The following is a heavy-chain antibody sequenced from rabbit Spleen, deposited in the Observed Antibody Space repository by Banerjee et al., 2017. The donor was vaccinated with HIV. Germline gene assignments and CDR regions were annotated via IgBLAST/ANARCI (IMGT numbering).Heavy chain of an antibody. V-gene: IGHV1S40*01. CDR3: ARGSATMTMVITGYYLNL. CDR1: GFSFSSSYY. J-gene: IGHJ4*01. D-gene: IGHD2-1*01. Sequence: QSLEESGGDLVKLGASLTLTCTASGFSFSSSYYMCWVRQAPGKGLECIACIYGGSSGSTFYASWAKGRFTVSKTSSTTVTLQMTSLTAADTATYFCARGSATMTMVITGYYLNLWGPGTLVTVS. CDR2: IYGGSSGST.